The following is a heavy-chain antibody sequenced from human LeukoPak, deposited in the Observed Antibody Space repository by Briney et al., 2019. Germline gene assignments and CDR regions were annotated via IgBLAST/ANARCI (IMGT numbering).Heavy chain of an antibody. CDR2: ISWNSGSI. J-gene: IGHJ3*02. Sequence: GGSLRLSCAASGFTFDDYAMHWVRQAPGKGLEWVSGISWNSGSIGYADSVKGRFTISRDNAKNSLYLQMNSLRAEDTALYYCANIFGSGWNEVPRDAFDIWGQETMVTVSS. CDR1: GFTFDDYA. V-gene: IGHV3-9*01. D-gene: IGHD6-19*01. CDR3: ANIFGSGWNEVPRDAFDI.